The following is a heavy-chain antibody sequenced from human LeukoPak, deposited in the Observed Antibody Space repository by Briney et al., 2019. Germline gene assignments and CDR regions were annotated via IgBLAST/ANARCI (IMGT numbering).Heavy chain of an antibody. CDR2: INHSGST. CDR1: GGSFSGYY. Sequence: RTSETLSLTCAVYGGSFSGYYWGWIRQPPGKGLEWGGEINHSGSTNYNPSLKSRVTTSVDTSKNQFSLKLSSVTAADTAVYYCARIQLPYYYYYGMDVWGQGTTVTVSS. V-gene: IGHV4-34*01. J-gene: IGHJ6*02. CDR3: ARIQLPYYYYYGMDV. D-gene: IGHD5-18*01.